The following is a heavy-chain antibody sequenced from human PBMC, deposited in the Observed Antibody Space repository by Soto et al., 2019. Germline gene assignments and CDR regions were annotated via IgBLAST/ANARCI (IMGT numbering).Heavy chain of an antibody. J-gene: IGHJ5*02. CDR2: IIPIFGTA. D-gene: IGHD6-13*01. CDR1: GGTFSSYA. CDR3: ARDLGEQQLEDNWFDP. V-gene: IGHV1-69*12. Sequence: QVQLVQSGAEVKKPGSSVKVSCKASGGTFSSYAISWVRQAPGQGLEWMGGIIPIFGTANYAQKFQGRVTITADESTSTAYMEMSSLRSEDTAVYYCARDLGEQQLEDNWFDPWGQGTLVTVSS.